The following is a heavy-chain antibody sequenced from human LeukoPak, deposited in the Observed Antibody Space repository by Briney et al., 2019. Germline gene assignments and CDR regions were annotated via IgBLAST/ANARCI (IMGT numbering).Heavy chain of an antibody. V-gene: IGHV3-9*01. CDR3: AKDIYRADYDFWSGYDY. D-gene: IGHD3-3*01. CDR2: ISWNSDRI. CDR1: GFTFDDYT. J-gene: IGHJ4*02. Sequence: GGSLRLSCAASGFTFDDYTMHWVRQAPGKGLEWVSGISWNSDRIGYADSVKGRFIISRDNAKNSLYLQMNSLRAEDTALYYCAKDIYRADYDFWSGYDYWGQGTLVTDSS.